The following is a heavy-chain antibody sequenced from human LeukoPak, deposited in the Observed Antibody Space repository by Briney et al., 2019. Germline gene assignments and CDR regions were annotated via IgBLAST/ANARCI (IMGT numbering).Heavy chain of an antibody. CDR1: GFSLRTSGVG. CDR3: AHIGETVVAATLSALRYYYYYMDV. CDR2: IYWDDDK. V-gene: IGHV2-5*02. Sequence: SGPTLLKPTQTLTLTCTFSGFSLRTSGVGVGWIRQPPGKALEWLALIYWDDDKRYIPSLKSRLTITKDTSKNQVVLTMTNMDPVDAATYYCAHIGETVVAATLSALRYYYYYMDVWGKGTPVTVSS. D-gene: IGHD2-15*01. J-gene: IGHJ6*03.